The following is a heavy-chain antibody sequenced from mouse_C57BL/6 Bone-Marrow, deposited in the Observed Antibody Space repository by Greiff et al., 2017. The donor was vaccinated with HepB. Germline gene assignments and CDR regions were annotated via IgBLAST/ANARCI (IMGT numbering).Heavy chain of an antibody. J-gene: IGHJ1*03. V-gene: IGHV1-64*01. Sequence: VQLQQSGAELVKPGASVKLSCKASGYTFTSYWMHWVKQRPGQGLEWIGMIHPNSGSTNYNEKFKSKATLTVDKSSSTAYMQLSSLTSEDSAVYYCARTGTNLGWYFDVWGTGTTVTVSS. CDR3: ARTGTNLGWYFDV. D-gene: IGHD4-1*01. CDR1: GYTFTSYW. CDR2: IHPNSGST.